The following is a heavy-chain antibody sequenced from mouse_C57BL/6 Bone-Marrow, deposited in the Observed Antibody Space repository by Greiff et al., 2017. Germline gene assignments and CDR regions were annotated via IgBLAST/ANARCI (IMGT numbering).Heavy chain of an antibody. D-gene: IGHD1-1*01. J-gene: IGHJ4*01. Sequence: QVQLQQPGAELVKPGASVKLSCKASGYTFTSYWMHWVKQRPGRGLEWIGRIDPNSGGTKYNEKFKSKAALTVDKPSSTAYMQLSSLTSEDSAVDDCARSITTVVAPLMDYWGQGTSVTVSS. CDR1: GYTFTSYW. V-gene: IGHV1-72*01. CDR2: IDPNSGGT. CDR3: ARSITTVVAPLMDY.